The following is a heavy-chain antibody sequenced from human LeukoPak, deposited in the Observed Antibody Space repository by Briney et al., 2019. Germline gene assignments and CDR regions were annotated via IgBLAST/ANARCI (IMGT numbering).Heavy chain of an antibody. CDR1: GGTFSSYA. J-gene: IGHJ4*02. CDR3: AREPLVVTARYYFDY. V-gene: IGHV1-69*04. Sequence: ASVKVSCKASGGTFSSYAISWVRQAPGQGLEWMGRIIPILGIANYAQKFRGRVTITADKSTSTAYMELSSLRSEDTAVYYCAREPLVVTARYYFDYWGQGTLVTVSS. CDR2: IIPILGIA. D-gene: IGHD2-21*02.